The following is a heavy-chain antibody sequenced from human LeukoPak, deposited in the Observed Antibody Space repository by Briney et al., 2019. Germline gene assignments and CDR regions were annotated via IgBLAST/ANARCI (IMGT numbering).Heavy chain of an antibody. D-gene: IGHD4-17*01. J-gene: IGHJ4*02. CDR1: GYTFTGYY. CDR3: AKGDYGDYNRVDY. CDR2: INPNSGGT. V-gene: IGHV1-2*02. Sequence: ASVKVSCKASGYTFTGYYMHWVRQAPGQVLEWMGWINPNSGGTNYAQKFQGRVTMTRDTSISTAYMELSRLRSDDTAVYYCAKGDYGDYNRVDYWGQGTLVTVSS.